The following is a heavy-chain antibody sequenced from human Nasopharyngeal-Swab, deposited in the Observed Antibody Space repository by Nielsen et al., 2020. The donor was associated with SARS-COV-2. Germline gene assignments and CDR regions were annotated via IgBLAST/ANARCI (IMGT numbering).Heavy chain of an antibody. Sequence: SVNVSCKASGGTFSSYAISWVRQAPGQGLEWMGGIIPMFGAPSYAQKFQGRVTITADESTSTAYMELSSLRSEDTAVYYCARDQTGTGYYYYYMDVWGKGTTVTVSS. D-gene: IGHD1-1*01. J-gene: IGHJ6*03. CDR2: IIPMFGAP. CDR3: ARDQTGTGYYYYYMDV. CDR1: GGTFSSYA. V-gene: IGHV1-69*13.